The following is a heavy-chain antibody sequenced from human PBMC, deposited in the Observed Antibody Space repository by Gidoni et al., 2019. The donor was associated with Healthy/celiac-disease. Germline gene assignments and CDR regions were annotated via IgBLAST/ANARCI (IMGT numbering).Heavy chain of an antibody. Sequence: EVQLVQSGAEVKKPGESLKISCKGSGYSFTSYWIGWVRQMPGKGLEWMGIIYPGDSDTRYSPSFQGQVTISADKSISTAYLQWSSLKASDTAMYYCARPLYYYDSSGYYHSPYYFDYWGQGTLVTVSS. J-gene: IGHJ4*02. CDR1: GYSFTSYW. V-gene: IGHV5-51*01. CDR2: IYPGDSDT. D-gene: IGHD3-22*01. CDR3: ARPLYYYDSSGYYHSPYYFDY.